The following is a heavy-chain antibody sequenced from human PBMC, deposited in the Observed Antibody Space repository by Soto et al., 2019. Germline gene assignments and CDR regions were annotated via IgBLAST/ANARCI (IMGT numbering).Heavy chain of an antibody. CDR1: GGTFSSYA. CDR2: IIPIFGTA. CDR3: ARGIELELPY. Sequence: KVSCKASGGTFSSYAISWVRQAPGQGLEWMGGIIPIFGTANYAQKFQGRVTITADXXXSXXXXXLXSLXXEDXAVYYCARGIELELPYWGQGTLVTVSS. V-gene: IGHV1-69*01. D-gene: IGHD1-7*01. J-gene: IGHJ4*02.